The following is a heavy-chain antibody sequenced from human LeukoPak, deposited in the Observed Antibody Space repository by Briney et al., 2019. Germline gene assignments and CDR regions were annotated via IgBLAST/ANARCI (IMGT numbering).Heavy chain of an antibody. D-gene: IGHD4-11*01. V-gene: IGHV4-38-2*01. CDR1: AYSIGSGYY. Sequence: SETLSLTCAVSAYSIGSGYYWGWIRQPPGKGLEWIGSFYHSGSTYYNPSLKSRVTISVDTSKNKFSLKLSSVTAADTAVYYCARHDFYSNYPHNWFDPWGQGTLVTVSS. CDR2: FYHSGST. J-gene: IGHJ5*02. CDR3: ARHDFYSNYPHNWFDP.